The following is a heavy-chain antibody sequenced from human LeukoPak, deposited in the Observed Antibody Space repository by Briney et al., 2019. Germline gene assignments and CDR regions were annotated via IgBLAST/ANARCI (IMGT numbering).Heavy chain of an antibody. J-gene: IGHJ4*02. D-gene: IGHD6-13*01. Sequence: PGRSLRLSCAASGFTFDDYAMHWVRQDPGEGLEWVSGISWNSGDIGYADSVKGRFTISRDNAKNSLYLQMNSLGAEDMAFYYCAKDIRGTIGAAGNGFDYWGQGTLVTVSS. V-gene: IGHV3-9*03. CDR1: GFTFDDYA. CDR3: AKDIRGTIGAAGNGFDY. CDR2: ISWNSGDI.